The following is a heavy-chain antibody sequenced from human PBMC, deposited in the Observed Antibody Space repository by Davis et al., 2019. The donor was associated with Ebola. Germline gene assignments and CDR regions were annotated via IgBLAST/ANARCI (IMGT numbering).Heavy chain of an antibody. CDR1: GHSLTTSGVA. J-gene: IGHJ6*02. CDR3: ARITTYYYYGMGV. V-gene: IGHV2-5*02. Sequence: SGPTLVTPTATLTLACSVPGHSLTTSGVAVGWTPQTPGKALERLSVIYWVDDKRYSPSLKTRLSISKDTSKNQVVLTMTIMDPVDTATYYCARITTYYYYGMGVWGQGTTVTVS. D-gene: IGHD1-1*01. CDR2: IYWVDDK.